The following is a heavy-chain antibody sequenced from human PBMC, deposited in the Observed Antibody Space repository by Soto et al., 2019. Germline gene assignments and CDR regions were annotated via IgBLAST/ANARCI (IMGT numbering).Heavy chain of an antibody. V-gene: IGHV3-74*01. Sequence: GGSLRLSCAASGFTFSSYWMHWVRQAPGKGLVWVSRINSDGSSTSYADSVKGRLTISRDNAKNTLYLQMNSLRAEDTAVYYCARKPINYYGMDVWGQGTTVTVSS. CDR3: ARKPINYYGMDV. CDR2: INSDGSST. J-gene: IGHJ6*02. CDR1: GFTFSSYW.